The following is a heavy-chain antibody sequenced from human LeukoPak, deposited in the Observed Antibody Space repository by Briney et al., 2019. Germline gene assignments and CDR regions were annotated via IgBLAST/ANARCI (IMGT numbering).Heavy chain of an antibody. J-gene: IGHJ4*02. CDR2: ISSSSSYI. Sequence: GGSLRLSCAASGFTFSSYSMNWVRQAPGKGLEWVSSISSSSSYIYYADSVKGRFTISRDNAKNSLYLQMNSLRAEDTALYYCAKDIALDFWSGFTMQHWGQGTLVTVSS. CDR3: AKDIALDFWSGFTMQH. D-gene: IGHD3-3*01. V-gene: IGHV3-21*04. CDR1: GFTFSSYS.